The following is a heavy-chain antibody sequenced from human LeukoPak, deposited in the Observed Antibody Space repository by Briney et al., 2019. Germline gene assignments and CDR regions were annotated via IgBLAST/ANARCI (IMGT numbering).Heavy chain of an antibody. CDR2: ISAYNGNT. J-gene: IGHJ4*02. CDR3: ARAITMVRAHFDY. V-gene: IGHV1-18*01. Sequence: ASVKVSCKASGYNFTTYNINWVRQAPGQGLERMGWISAYNGNTHYAQKLQGRVTMTTDTSTSTVYMELSSLRSDDTAVYYCARAITMVRAHFDYWGQGTLVTVSS. D-gene: IGHD3-10*01. CDR1: GYNFTTYN.